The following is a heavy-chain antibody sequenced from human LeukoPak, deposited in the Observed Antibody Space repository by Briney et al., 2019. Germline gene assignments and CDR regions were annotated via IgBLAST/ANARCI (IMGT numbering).Heavy chain of an antibody. CDR1: GYTFTSYD. D-gene: IGHD6-19*01. J-gene: IGHJ4*02. CDR3: ARARRAVAGQYYFDY. Sequence: ASVKVSCKASGYTFTSYDINWVRQATGQGLEWMGWMNPNSGDTGYAQKFQGRVTMTRNTSISTAYMELSSLRSEDTAVYYCARARRAVAGQYYFDYWGQGTLVTVSS. V-gene: IGHV1-8*01. CDR2: MNPNSGDT.